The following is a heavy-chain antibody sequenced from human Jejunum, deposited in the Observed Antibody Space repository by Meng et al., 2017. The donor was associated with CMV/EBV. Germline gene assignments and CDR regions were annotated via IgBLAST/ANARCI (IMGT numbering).Heavy chain of an antibody. CDR1: GFTISNYA. V-gene: IGHV3-23*01. Sequence: GFTISNYAMLVVRRAPGKGMEEVFAISGLDGSTCKTVSVKGRFTISRDNSKNTLYLQMNSLRAEDTAVYYCAKGRNGDNEPRDFDYWGQGTLVTVSS. CDR3: AKGRNGDNEPRDFDY. D-gene: IGHD4-17*01. CDR2: ISGLDGST. J-gene: IGHJ4*02.